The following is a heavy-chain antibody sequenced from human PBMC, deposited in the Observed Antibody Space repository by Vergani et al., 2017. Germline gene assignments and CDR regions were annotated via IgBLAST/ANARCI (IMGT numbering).Heavy chain of an antibody. D-gene: IGHD5-24*01. CDR2: ISYDGSNK. CDR3: AKGDGYTFFDY. Sequence: VQLVESGGGLVQPGRSLRLSCTASGFTFSSYAMHWVRQAPGKGLEWVAVISYDGSNKYYADSVKGRFTISRDNSKNTLYLQMNSLRAEDTAVYYCAKGDGYTFFDYWGQGTLVTVSS. V-gene: IGHV3-30*04. CDR1: GFTFSSYA. J-gene: IGHJ4*02.